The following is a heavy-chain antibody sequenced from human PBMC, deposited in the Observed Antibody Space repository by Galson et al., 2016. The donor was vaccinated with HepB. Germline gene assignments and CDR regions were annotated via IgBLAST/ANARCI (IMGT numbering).Heavy chain of an antibody. D-gene: IGHD6-13*01. Sequence: QSGAEVKKAGESLRISCQGSGYSFTDYWIAWVRQMPGKGLEWMGIIFPADSDTRYSPSFQGQVTISVDRSISAAHLQWSSLKASDTAMYFCARQLGYSAKIAAFDIWGQGTMVTVSS. CDR2: IFPADSDT. J-gene: IGHJ3*02. CDR3: ARQLGYSAKIAAFDI. CDR1: GYSFTDYW. V-gene: IGHV5-51*01.